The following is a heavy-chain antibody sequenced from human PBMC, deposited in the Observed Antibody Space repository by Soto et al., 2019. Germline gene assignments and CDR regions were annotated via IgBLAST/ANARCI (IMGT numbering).Heavy chain of an antibody. D-gene: IGHD1-20*01. J-gene: IGHJ4*02. CDR1: GDSINSSHW. CDR3: ASQIQYNWNQYYFDY. V-gene: IGHV4-4*02. Sequence: LSLTCAVSGDSINSSHWWNWVRQPPGKGLEWIGQISHSGSTNYNPSLTSRVNKSVDKSKNHFSLKLTSVTAADTAVYYCASQIQYNWNQYYFDYWGQGTLVTVSS. CDR2: ISHSGST.